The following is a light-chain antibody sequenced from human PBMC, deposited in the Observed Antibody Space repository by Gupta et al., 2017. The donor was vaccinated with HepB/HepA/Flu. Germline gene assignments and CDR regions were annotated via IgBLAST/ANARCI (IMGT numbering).Light chain of an antibody. Sequence: DNQLTQSPSSLSASVGDTVTITCRASQTIDNYLNWYQQKPGKAPKLLMFSASILQSGVPSRFRGSVSWTDFTLPINSLELEDVATYFCQQIHLPRTFGQGTKVEIK. V-gene: IGKV1-39*01. CDR1: QTIDNY. CDR3: QQIHLPRT. CDR2: SAS. J-gene: IGKJ1*01.